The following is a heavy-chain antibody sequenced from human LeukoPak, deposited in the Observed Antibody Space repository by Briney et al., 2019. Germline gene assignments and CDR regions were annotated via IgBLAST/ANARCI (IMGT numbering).Heavy chain of an antibody. Sequence: SETLSLTCAVYGGSFSGYYWSWIRQPPGKGLEWIGEINHSGSTNYNPSLKSRVTISLDTSKNQFSLELSSVTAADTAVYYCARVQSADYDRAFDIWGQGTMVTVSS. J-gene: IGHJ3*02. CDR3: ARVQSADYDRAFDI. D-gene: IGHD3-10*02. CDR1: GGSFSGYY. CDR2: INHSGST. V-gene: IGHV4-34*01.